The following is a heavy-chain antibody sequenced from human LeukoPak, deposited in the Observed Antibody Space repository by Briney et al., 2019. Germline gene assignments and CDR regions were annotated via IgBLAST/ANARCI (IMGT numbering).Heavy chain of an antibody. CDR1: GYTFTSYD. Sequence: GASVKVSCKASGYTFTSYDINWVRQATGQGLEWMGWMNPNSGNTGYAQKFQGRVTITRNTSISTAYMELSSLRSEDTAVCYCARGRGGVGNFGYWGQGTLVTVSS. CDR3: ARGRGGVGNFGY. CDR2: MNPNSGNT. V-gene: IGHV1-8*03. J-gene: IGHJ4*02. D-gene: IGHD3-16*01.